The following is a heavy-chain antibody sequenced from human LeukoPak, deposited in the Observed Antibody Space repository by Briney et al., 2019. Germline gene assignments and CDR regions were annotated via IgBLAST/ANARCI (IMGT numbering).Heavy chain of an antibody. V-gene: IGHV3-30*02. J-gene: IGHJ4*02. Sequence: GGSLRLSCAASGFTFSSYGMHWVRQAPGKGLEWVAFIRYDGSNKYYADSVKGRFTISRDNSKNTLYLQMNSLRAEDTAVYYCRVVGATPPDYWGQGTLVTVSS. CDR2: IRYDGSNK. CDR1: GFTFSSYG. CDR3: RVVGATPPDY. D-gene: IGHD1-26*01.